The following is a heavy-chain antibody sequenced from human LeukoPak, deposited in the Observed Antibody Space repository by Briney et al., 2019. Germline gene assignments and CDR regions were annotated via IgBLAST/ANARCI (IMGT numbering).Heavy chain of an antibody. Sequence: GGSLRLSCAASGFTFSGYGMHWVRQAPGKGLEWVAVIWYDGSNKYYADSVKGRFAISRDNSKNTLYLQMNSLRAEDTAVYYCARDRAAYYYDSSGLDYWGQGTLVTVSS. J-gene: IGHJ4*02. CDR1: GFTFSGYG. V-gene: IGHV3-33*01. CDR3: ARDRAAYYYDSSGLDY. D-gene: IGHD3-22*01. CDR2: IWYDGSNK.